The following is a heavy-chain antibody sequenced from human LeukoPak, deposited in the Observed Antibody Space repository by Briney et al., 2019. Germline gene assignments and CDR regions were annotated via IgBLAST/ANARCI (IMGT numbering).Heavy chain of an antibody. CDR3: AASYGSGSYGH. V-gene: IGHV3-53*01. J-gene: IGHJ4*02. D-gene: IGHD3-10*01. Sequence: GGSLRLSCAASGFTVSSHYMSWVRQAPGKGLEWVSVIYSGGNTYYADFVKGRFTISRDNSKNTLYLQMNSLSTEDTAVYYCAASYGSGSYGHWGQGTLVTVSS. CDR2: IYSGGNT. CDR1: GFTVSSHY.